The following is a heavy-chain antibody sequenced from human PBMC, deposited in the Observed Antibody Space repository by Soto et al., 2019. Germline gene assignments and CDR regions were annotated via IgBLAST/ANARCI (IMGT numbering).Heavy chain of an antibody. CDR3: ASDSSSWYLSN. CDR1: GGSISSSNW. D-gene: IGHD6-13*01. V-gene: IGHV4-4*02. J-gene: IGHJ4*02. CDR2: IYHSGST. Sequence: SETLSLTCAVSGGSISSSNWWSWVRQPPGKRLEWIGEIYHSGSTNYNPSLKSRVTISVDKSKNQFSLKLSSVTAADTAVYYCASDSSSWYLSNWGQGTLVTVSS.